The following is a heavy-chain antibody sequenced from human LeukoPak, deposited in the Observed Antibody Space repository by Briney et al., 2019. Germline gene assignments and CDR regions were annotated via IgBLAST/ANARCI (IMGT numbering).Heavy chain of an antibody. Sequence: ASVKVSCKASGYAFTTYYIHWVRQAPGQGLEWMGIINPALGSTSYTQKFQGRVTMTRDTSTSTVHMELSSLRYEDTAVYYCARDSYLRISPGGGRGYSGYAGYWGQGTLVTVSS. D-gene: IGHD5-12*01. CDR2: INPALGST. CDR3: ARDSYLRISPGGGRGYSGYAGY. V-gene: IGHV1-46*01. J-gene: IGHJ4*02. CDR1: GYAFTTYY.